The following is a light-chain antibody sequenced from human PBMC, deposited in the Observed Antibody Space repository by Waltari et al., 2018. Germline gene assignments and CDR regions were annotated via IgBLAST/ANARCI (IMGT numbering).Light chain of an antibody. Sequence: QSVLTQQPSVSVAPGQRVTIPCTGSSSNIGAGSAVHWYQQLPGTAPKLLIYGNSNRPSGVPDRFSGYKSGTSASLAITVLQAEDEADYYCQSYDSSLSGGVFGGGTKLTVL. J-gene: IGLJ2*01. V-gene: IGLV1-40*01. CDR1: SSNIGAGSA. CDR3: QSYDSSLSGGV. CDR2: GNS.